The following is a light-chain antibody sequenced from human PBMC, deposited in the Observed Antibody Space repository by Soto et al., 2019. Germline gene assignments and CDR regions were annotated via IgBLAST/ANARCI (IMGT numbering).Light chain of an antibody. Sequence: EIVLTQSPGTLSLSPGERATLSCRASQSVGSTYLAWYQQKPGQTPRLLIYGGSSRATGIPDRFSGSASGAAFTLTISRLEPEDFAVYYCQQYGSSPWTFGQGTKVDIK. CDR1: QSVGSTY. J-gene: IGKJ1*01. CDR2: GGS. CDR3: QQYGSSPWT. V-gene: IGKV3-20*01.